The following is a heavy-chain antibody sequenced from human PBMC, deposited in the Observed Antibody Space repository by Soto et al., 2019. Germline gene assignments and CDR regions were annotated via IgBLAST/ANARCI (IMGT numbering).Heavy chain of an antibody. CDR2: IYHTGST. J-gene: IGHJ6*02. Sequence: SETLSLTCTVSGGSMSRGDYYWSWIRQPPGKGLEWIGFIYHTGSTYYSPSLKNRVAISADKSMNTAYLQWSSLKASDTAMYYCARLERNHYSYYHGLDVWGQGTTVTVSS. CDR3: ARLERNHYSYYHGLDV. V-gene: IGHV4-30-4*01. CDR1: GGSMSRGDYY.